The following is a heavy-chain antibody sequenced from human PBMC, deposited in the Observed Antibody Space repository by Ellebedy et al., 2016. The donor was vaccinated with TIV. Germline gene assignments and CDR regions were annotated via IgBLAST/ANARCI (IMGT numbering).Heavy chain of an antibody. Sequence: PGGSLRLSCATSGFTFSSFGMHWVRQAPGKGLEWVAAISYDGNNKYYGDSVKGRFTISRDNSKNTLSLQMNSLRGDDTAGYYCAKELHVDSAYWGQGTLVTVSS. J-gene: IGHJ4*02. D-gene: IGHD5-18*01. CDR1: GFTFSSFG. CDR2: ISYDGNNK. CDR3: AKELHVDSAY. V-gene: IGHV3-30*18.